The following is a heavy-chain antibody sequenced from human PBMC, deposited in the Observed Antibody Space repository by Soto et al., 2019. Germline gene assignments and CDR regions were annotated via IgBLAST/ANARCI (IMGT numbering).Heavy chain of an antibody. CDR3: ARDRAVTGTTYYYGMDV. CDR2: VYHNGRT. Sequence: SETLSLTCSVSGGSIDNYYWSWIRQAPGKGLDWIGYVYHNGRTSYNPSLKSRVSISVDRSKNQFSLNLSSVTAADTAVYYCARDRAVTGTTYYYGMDVWGQGTTVTVSS. CDR1: GGSIDNYY. J-gene: IGHJ6*02. V-gene: IGHV4-59*01. D-gene: IGHD1-7*01.